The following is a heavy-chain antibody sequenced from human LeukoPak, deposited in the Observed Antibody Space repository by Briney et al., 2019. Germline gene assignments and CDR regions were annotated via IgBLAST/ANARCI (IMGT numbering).Heavy chain of an antibody. V-gene: IGHV3-48*03. J-gene: IGHJ4*02. Sequence: GGSLRLSCAASGFTFSSYEMNWVRQAPGKGLEWVSYISSSGSTIYYADSVKGRFTISRDNAKNSLYLQMNSLRAEDTAVYYCARDQDNGYEGGDYWGQGTLVTVSS. CDR1: GFTFSSYE. D-gene: IGHD5-12*01. CDR2: ISSSGSTI. CDR3: ARDQDNGYEGGDY.